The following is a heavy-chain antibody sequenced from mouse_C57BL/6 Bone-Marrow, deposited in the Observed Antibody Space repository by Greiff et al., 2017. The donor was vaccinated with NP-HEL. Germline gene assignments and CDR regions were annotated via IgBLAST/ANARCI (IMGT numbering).Heavy chain of an antibody. CDR2: INPGSGGT. D-gene: IGHD1-1*01. J-gene: IGHJ4*01. CDR1: GYAFTNYL. CDR3: GKKVYYGRSPYDMDD. Sequence: VQLQQSGAELVRPGTSVKVSCKASGYAFTNYLIEWVKQRPGQGLEWIGVINPGSGGTNYTEKFKGKATLTADKPSSTAYMQLSSLPSEYSAVFFRGKKVYYGRSPYDMDDWGEGSTVIVSS. V-gene: IGHV1-54*01.